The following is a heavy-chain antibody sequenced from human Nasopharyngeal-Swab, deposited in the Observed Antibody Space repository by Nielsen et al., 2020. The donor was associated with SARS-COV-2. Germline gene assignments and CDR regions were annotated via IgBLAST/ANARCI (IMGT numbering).Heavy chain of an antibody. D-gene: IGHD2-2*01. CDR2: INPSGGST. CDR3: ARGEVLSSTSYNWFDP. V-gene: IGHV1-46*01. J-gene: IGHJ5*02. CDR1: GYTFTSYY. Sequence: ASVKVSCKASGYTFTSYYMHWVRQAPGQGLEWMGIINPSGGSTSYAQKFQGRVTMTRDTSTSTVYMELSSLRSDDTAVYYCARGEVLSSTSYNWFDPWGQGTLVTVSS.